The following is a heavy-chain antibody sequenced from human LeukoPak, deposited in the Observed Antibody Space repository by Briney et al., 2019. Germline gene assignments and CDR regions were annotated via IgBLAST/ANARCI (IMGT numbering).Heavy chain of an antibody. D-gene: IGHD3-3*01. Sequence: GGSLRLSCAASGFTFSSYAMSWVRQAPGKGLEWVSAISGSGGSTYYADSVKGRFTISRDNAKNSLYLQMNSLRAEDTAVYYCARAPVRFLEWLLNWFDPWGQGTLVTVSS. CDR3: ARAPVRFLEWLLNWFDP. J-gene: IGHJ5*02. CDR1: GFTFSSYA. V-gene: IGHV3-23*01. CDR2: ISGSGGST.